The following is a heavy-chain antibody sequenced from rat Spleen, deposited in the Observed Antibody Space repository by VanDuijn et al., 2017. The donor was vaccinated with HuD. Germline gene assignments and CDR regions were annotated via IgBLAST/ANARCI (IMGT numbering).Heavy chain of an antibody. J-gene: IGHJ4*01. CDR3: ARGAGYVLDA. CDR1: DYSITSNY. V-gene: IGHV3-1*01. Sequence: EVQLQESGPGLVKPSQSLSLTCSVTDYSITSNYWGWIRQFPGNKMEWMGFITYSGTTTYNPSLKSRNSITLDTLKNQVFLRLKSVTTEDTAPYYCARGAGYVLDAWGQGASVTVSS. CDR2: ITYSGTT. D-gene: IGHD1-4*01.